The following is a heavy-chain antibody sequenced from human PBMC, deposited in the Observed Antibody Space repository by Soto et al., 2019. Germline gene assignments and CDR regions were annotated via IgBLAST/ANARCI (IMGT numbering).Heavy chain of an antibody. Sequence: QVQLVQSGAEVKKPGSSVKVSCKASGGTFGNSAISWVRQAPGQGLEWMGGIIPSFATGNSAPEFQGRLTLPADKSTNTAYMELSSLRSEDTAVYYCARSYYGSGSYWFYGMDVGGQGPTVTVSS. V-gene: IGHV1-69*06. CDR1: GGTFGNSA. J-gene: IGHJ6*02. CDR2: IIPSFATG. D-gene: IGHD3-10*01. CDR3: ARSYYGSGSYWFYGMDV.